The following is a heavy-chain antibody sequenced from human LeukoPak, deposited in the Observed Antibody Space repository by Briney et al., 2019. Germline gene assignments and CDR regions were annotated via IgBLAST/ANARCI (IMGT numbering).Heavy chain of an antibody. CDR1: GVSISSYY. CDR3: ARGERPGPDY. CDR2: TSTSYSGDT. V-gene: IGHV4-59*01. J-gene: IGHJ4*02. D-gene: IGHD6-25*01. Sequence: SETLSLTCTVSGVSISSYYWSWIRQSPGKGLEWIAYTSTSYSGDTNYNPSLESRVTISLDTSKNQFSLKLSSVTAADAAVYYCARGERPGPDYWGQGTLVTVSS.